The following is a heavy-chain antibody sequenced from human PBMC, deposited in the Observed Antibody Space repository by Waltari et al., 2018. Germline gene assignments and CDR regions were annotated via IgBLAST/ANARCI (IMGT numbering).Heavy chain of an antibody. CDR2: INHSGGT. J-gene: IGHJ4*02. V-gene: IGHV4-34*01. CDR1: GGSFSGYY. CDR3: ARQPYSGSYYVLDY. D-gene: IGHD1-26*01. Sequence: QVQLQQWGAGLLKPSETLSLTCAVYGGSFSGYYWSWIRQPPGKGLEWIGEINHSGGTNSNPSLKSRVTISVDTSKNQFSLKLSSVTAADTAVYYCARQPYSGSYYVLDYWGQGTLVTVSS.